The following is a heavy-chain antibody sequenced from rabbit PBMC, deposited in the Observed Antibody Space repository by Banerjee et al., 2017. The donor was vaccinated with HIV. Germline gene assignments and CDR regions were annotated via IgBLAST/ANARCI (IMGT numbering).Heavy chain of an antibody. J-gene: IGHJ4*01. Sequence: QSLEESGGDLVKPGASLTLTCKASGLDFSSYYYMCWVRQAPGKGLEWIACIDAGSSGSYYASWAKGRFTISKTSSTTVTLQMTSLTAADTATYFCARDPLYTVGGGYDLWGPGTLVTVS. V-gene: IGHV1S40*01. CDR1: GLDFSSYYY. CDR2: IDAGSSGS. CDR3: ARDPLYTVGGGYDL. D-gene: IGHD1-1*01.